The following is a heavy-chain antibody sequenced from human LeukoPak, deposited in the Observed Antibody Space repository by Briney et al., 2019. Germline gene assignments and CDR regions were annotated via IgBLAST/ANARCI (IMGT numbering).Heavy chain of an antibody. CDR2: INPNSGGT. D-gene: IGHD6-13*01. J-gene: IGHJ4*01. V-gene: IGHV1-2*02. Sequence: ASVKVSCKASGYTFTGYYLHWVREAPGQGLEWMGWINPNSGGTNYAPKFQGRVTMTRDTSTSTAYVELSRLRSDDTAVYYCARDPGSSWYFDNWGQGTLVTVSS. CDR1: GYTFTGYY. CDR3: ARDPGSSWYFDN.